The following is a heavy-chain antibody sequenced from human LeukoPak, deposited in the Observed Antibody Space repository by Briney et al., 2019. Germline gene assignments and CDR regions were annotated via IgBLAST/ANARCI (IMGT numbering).Heavy chain of an antibody. V-gene: IGHV3-33*06. CDR2: IWHDGSNK. CDR1: GFTFSTYG. D-gene: IGHD4/OR15-4a*01. J-gene: IGHJ4*02. CDR3: VKDRGYYGALAFDF. Sequence: PGGSLRLSCAASGFTFSTYGMHWVRQAPGKGLEWVAVIWHDGSNKYYGDSVKGRFTISRDNSKNTVYLQMNSLKADDTAVYYCVKDRGYYGALAFDFWGQGTLVTVSS.